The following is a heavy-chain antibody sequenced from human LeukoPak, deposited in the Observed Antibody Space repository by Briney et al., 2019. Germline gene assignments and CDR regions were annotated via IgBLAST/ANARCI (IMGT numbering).Heavy chain of an antibody. CDR2: FYHTGST. D-gene: IGHD3-10*01. V-gene: IGHV4-38-2*02. CDR3: ARQDYYGSGSGNFDY. Sequence: PSETLSFTCSASGYSISSGYYWGWIRQPPGKGLEGIGSFYHTGSTYYNPSLKSRVTISVDTSKNQFSLKLTSVTAADTAMYYCARQDYYGSGSGNFDYWGQGTLVTVSS. J-gene: IGHJ4*02. CDR1: GYSISSGYY.